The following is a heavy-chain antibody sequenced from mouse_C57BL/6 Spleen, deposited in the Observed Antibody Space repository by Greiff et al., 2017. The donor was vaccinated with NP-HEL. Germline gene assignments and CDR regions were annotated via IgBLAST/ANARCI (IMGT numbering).Heavy chain of an antibody. J-gene: IGHJ2*01. CDR3: ARSGGSSYYFDY. CDR1: GYTFTSYW. Sequence: VQLQQSGAELVRPGSSVKLSCKASGYTFTSYWMDWVKQRPGQGLEWIGNIYPSDSETHYNQKFKDKATLTVDKSSSTAYMQLSSLTSEDSAVYYCARSGGSSYYFDYWGQGTTLTVSS. CDR2: IYPSDSET. V-gene: IGHV1-61*01.